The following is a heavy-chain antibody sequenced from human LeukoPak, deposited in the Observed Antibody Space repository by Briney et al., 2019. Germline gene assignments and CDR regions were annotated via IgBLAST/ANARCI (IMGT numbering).Heavy chain of an antibody. Sequence: PGGSLGLPCQPSGFTSSNNWMSGVRQAPGNGRDGVANINQGGSETYYADSVKGRFTISRDNAKSALHLELNSLRVEDTALYYCATEDCTDKGDFDLWGRGTLVTVSS. D-gene: IGHD2/OR15-2a*01. V-gene: IGHV3-7*01. CDR3: ATEDCTDKGDFDL. J-gene: IGHJ2*01. CDR1: GFTSSNNW. CDR2: INQGGSET.